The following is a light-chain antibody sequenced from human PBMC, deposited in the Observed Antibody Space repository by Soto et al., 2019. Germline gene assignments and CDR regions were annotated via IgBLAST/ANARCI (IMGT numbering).Light chain of an antibody. CDR1: QNINRW. CDR2: DAS. CDR3: QQYNSF. V-gene: IGKV1-5*01. Sequence: DIELTPSPSTLSKTVGDRVTITCRASQNINRWLAWYQQRPGKAPKLLMYDASTLESGVPSRFSGSGSGTEFTLTISSLQPDDSATYYCQQYNSFFGQGTKVDIK. J-gene: IGKJ2*01.